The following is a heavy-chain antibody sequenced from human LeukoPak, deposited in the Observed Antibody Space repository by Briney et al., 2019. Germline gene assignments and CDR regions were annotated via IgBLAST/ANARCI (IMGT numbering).Heavy chain of an antibody. CDR2: IYSGGST. CDR1: GFTVSSNY. J-gene: IGHJ4*02. CDR3: AKDPDSSSWYETDY. V-gene: IGHV3-66*01. D-gene: IGHD6-13*01. Sequence: PGGSLRLSCAASGFTVSSNYMSWVRQAPGKGLEWVSVIYSGGSTYYADSVKGRFTISRDNSKNTLYLQMNSLRAEDTAVYYCAKDPDSSSWYETDYWGQGTLVTVSS.